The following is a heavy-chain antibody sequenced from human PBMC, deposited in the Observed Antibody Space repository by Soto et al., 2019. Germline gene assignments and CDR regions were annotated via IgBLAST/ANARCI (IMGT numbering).Heavy chain of an antibody. Sequence: EVQLLESGGGLLKPGGSLRLSCVGSGFTFINYAMNWVRQTPGKGLEWVSTISGGGDRTFDADTVKGRFTISRDNSKNTVNLQMNSLRADDTSVYYWSRKVLGSTSRPDWWYFDLWGRGTLFTVSS. J-gene: IGHJ2*01. CDR2: ISGGGDRT. D-gene: IGHD2-2*01. V-gene: IGHV3-23*01. CDR3: SRKVLGSTSRPDWWYFDL. CDR1: GFTFINYA.